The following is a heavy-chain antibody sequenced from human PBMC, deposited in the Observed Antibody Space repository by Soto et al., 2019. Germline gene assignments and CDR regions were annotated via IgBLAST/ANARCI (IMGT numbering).Heavy chain of an antibody. CDR3: ARVPGSSSWYQYNWFDP. CDR1: GYSISSGYY. D-gene: IGHD6-13*01. J-gene: IGHJ5*02. Sequence: PSETLSLTCAVSGYSISSGYYWGWIRQPPGKGLEWIGSIYHSGSTYYNPSLKSRVAISVDTSKNQFSLKLSSVTAADTAVYYCARVPGSSSWYQYNWFDPWGQGTLVTVSS. V-gene: IGHV4-38-2*01. CDR2: IYHSGST.